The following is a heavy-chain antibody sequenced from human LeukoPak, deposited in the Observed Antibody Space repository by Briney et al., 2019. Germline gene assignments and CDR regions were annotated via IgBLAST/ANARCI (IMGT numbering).Heavy chain of an antibody. CDR3: ARDHAHPGIAAAGNEGAYFDY. J-gene: IGHJ4*02. CDR1: GGSISSGSYY. V-gene: IGHV4-61*02. Sequence: PSQTLSLTCTVSGGSISSGSYYWSWIRQPAGKGLEWIGRIYTSGSTNYNPSLKSRVTISVDTSKNQFSLKLSSVTAADTAVYYCARDHAHPGIAAAGNEGAYFDYWGQGTLVTVSS. D-gene: IGHD6-13*01. CDR2: IYTSGST.